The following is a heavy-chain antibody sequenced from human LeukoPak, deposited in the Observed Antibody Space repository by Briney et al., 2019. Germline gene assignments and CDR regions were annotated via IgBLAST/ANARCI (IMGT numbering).Heavy chain of an antibody. Sequence: PSETLSLTCSVSGYSISNGCYWGWIRQPPGKGLEWIGSIDHSGSTYYNPSLKSRVTISVVTSKNQFSLKLRSVTAADTAVYYCARDSALAQAVMFDYWGKGTLVTVS. D-gene: IGHD6-19*01. J-gene: IGHJ4*02. V-gene: IGHV4-38-2*02. CDR1: GYSISNGCY. CDR3: ARDSALAQAVMFDY. CDR2: IDHSGST.